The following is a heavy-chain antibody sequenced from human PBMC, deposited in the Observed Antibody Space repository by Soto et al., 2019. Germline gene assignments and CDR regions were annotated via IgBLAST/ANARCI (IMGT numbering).Heavy chain of an antibody. J-gene: IGHJ3*02. Sequence: QVQLVQSGAEVKKPGASVKVSCKASGYTFTSYGISWVRQAPGQGLEWMGWISAYNGNTNYAQKLQGRVTMTTDTSTRTAYMELRSLRSDDTAVYYCAIPATVTTWADAFDIWGQGTMVTVSS. D-gene: IGHD4-17*01. V-gene: IGHV1-18*01. CDR2: ISAYNGNT. CDR1: GYTFTSYG. CDR3: AIPATVTTWADAFDI.